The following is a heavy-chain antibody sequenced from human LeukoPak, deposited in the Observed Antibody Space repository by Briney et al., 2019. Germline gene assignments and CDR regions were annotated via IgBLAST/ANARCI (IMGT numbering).Heavy chain of an antibody. CDR3: ARIFCSGSPRPKSHGMDV. V-gene: IGHV3-21*01. CDR2: ISSSGNYI. J-gene: IGHJ6*02. Sequence: PGGSLRLSCAASGYTFSSYSLNWVRQAPGRGLEWVSAISSSGNYIYYADSVKGRFTISRDNAKNSLYLQMNSLRVEDTAVYYCARIFCSGSPRPKSHGMDVWGQGTTVTVSS. D-gene: IGHD3-10*02. CDR1: GYTFSSYS.